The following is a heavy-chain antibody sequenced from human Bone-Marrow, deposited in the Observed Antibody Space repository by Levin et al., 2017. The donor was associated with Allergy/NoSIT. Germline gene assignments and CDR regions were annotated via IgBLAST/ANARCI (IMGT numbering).Heavy chain of an antibody. Sequence: GESLKISCTVSGFTFSIYSINWVRQAPGKGLEWVSSISSSGSDMYYVDSVRGRFTISRDNAKNSLTLQMNSLRAEDTAVYYCARGIIGDVRVAHKEAFDIWGQGTMVSVS. D-gene: IGHD2-8*02. CDR3: ARGIIGDVRVAHKEAFDI. J-gene: IGHJ3*02. CDR1: GFTFSIYS. CDR2: ISSSGSDM. V-gene: IGHV3-21*01.